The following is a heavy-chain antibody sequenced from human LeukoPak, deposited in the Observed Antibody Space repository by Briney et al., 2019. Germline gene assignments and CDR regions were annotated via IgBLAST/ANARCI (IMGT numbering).Heavy chain of an antibody. CDR3: AREALGLKIFDY. J-gene: IGHJ4*02. V-gene: IGHV4-59*01. Sequence: SETLSLTCTVSGGSISSYYWSWIRQPPGKGPEWIGYIYYSGSTNYSPSLKGRVTISVDTSKNQFSLKLSSVTAADRAVYYCAREALGLKIFDYWGQGTLVTVFS. CDR2: IYYSGST. CDR1: GGSISSYY. D-gene: IGHD5-12*01.